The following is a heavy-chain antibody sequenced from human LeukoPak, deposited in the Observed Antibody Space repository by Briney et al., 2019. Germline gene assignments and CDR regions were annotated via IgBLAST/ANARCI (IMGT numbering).Heavy chain of an antibody. CDR1: GFTFSNAW. J-gene: IGHJ4*02. CDR2: IKSKTDGGTT. CDR3: TTDPRNGYYFDY. Sequence: GGSLRLSCAASGFTFSNAWMGWVRQAPGKGLEWIGRIKSKTDGGTTDYAAPVKGRFTISRDDSTDTLYLQLNSLKTEDTAIYYCTTDPRNGYYFDYWGQGTLVTVSS. V-gene: IGHV3-15*01. D-gene: IGHD1-1*01.